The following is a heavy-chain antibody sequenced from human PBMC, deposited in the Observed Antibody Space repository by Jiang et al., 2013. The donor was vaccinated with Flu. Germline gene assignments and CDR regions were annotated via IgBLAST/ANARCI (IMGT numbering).Heavy chain of an antibody. CDR1: GYSLPATG. Sequence: SCKGSGYSLPATGSAGCARCPGKAWSGWGIIYPGDSDTRYSPSFRGQVTISADKSISTAYLQWSSLKASDTAMYYCARPRDYGGNPDAFDIWGQGTMVTVSS. V-gene: IGHV5-51*01. CDR3: ARPRDYGGNPDAFDI. D-gene: IGHD4-23*01. CDR2: IYPGDSDT. J-gene: IGHJ3*02.